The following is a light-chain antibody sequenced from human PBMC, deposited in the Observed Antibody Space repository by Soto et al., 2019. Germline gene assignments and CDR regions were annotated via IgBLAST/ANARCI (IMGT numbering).Light chain of an antibody. J-gene: IGKJ4*01. Sequence: DIVVTQSPLSLPVTPGEPTSISCRSSHSLLHINRYNYLDWYLQKPGQSPKLLIYVDSNRASGVPDRLSGSGSGTDFKLKISRVEAEDFGVYYCIKTLQTPLTFGGGTKVDIK. CDR3: IKTLQTPLT. CDR1: HSLLHINRYNY. CDR2: VDS. V-gene: IGKV2-28*01.